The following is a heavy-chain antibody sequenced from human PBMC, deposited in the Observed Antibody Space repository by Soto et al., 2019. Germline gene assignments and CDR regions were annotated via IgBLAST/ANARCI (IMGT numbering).Heavy chain of an antibody. CDR1: GGTFSSYA. J-gene: IGHJ6*02. Sequence: QVQLVQSGAEVKKPGSSVKVSCKASGGTFSSYAISWVRQAPGQGLEWMGGIIPISGTANYAQKFQGRVTITADESTSTAYMELSSLRSEATAVYYCARSQGSSTSLEIYYYYYYVMDVWGQGTTVTVSS. CDR2: IIPISGTA. CDR3: ARSQGSSTSLEIYYYYYYVMDV. V-gene: IGHV1-69*01. D-gene: IGHD2-2*01.